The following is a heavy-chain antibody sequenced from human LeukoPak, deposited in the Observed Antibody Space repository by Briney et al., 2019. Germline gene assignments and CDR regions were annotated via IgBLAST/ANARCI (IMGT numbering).Heavy chain of an antibody. D-gene: IGHD3-3*01. V-gene: IGHV1-24*01. Sequence: ASVKVSCKVSGYTLTELSMHWVRQAPGKGLEWMGGFDPEDGETIYAQKFQGRVTMTEDTSTDTAYMELSSLRSEDTAVYYCATALSSVFVPSSVSPDYMDVWGKGTTVTVSS. CDR1: GYTLTELS. J-gene: IGHJ6*03. CDR3: ATALSSVFVPSSVSPDYMDV. CDR2: FDPEDGET.